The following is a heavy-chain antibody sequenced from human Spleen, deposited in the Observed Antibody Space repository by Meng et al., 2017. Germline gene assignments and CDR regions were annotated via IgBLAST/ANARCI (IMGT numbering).Heavy chain of an antibody. CDR1: GFTFSSYA. V-gene: IGHV3-23*01. CDR2: VSGSGGGP. Sequence: GESLKISCAASGFTFSSYALSWVRQVPGKGLEWVSAVSGSGGGPYYADSVKGRFTISRDNSNNTLYLQMNSLRAEDTAVYYCAKAHGSTYYLLDYWGQGTLVTVSS. D-gene: IGHD2-2*01. J-gene: IGHJ4*02. CDR3: AKAHGSTYYLLDY.